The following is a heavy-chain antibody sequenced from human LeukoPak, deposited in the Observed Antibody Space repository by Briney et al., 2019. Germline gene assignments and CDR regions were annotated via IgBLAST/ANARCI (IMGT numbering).Heavy chain of an antibody. D-gene: IGHD2-2*01. J-gene: IGHJ4*02. Sequence: SGGSLRLSCAVSGFTFSGSSMHWVRQASGKGLEWVGRIRSEANSYATEYAPSVKGRFTISRDDSKNTAYLQMNSLKIEDTAVYYCTSRVVAAGKYYFDYWGQGTLVTVSS. V-gene: IGHV3-73*01. CDR3: TSRVVAAGKYYFDY. CDR1: GFTFSGSS. CDR2: IRSEANSYAT.